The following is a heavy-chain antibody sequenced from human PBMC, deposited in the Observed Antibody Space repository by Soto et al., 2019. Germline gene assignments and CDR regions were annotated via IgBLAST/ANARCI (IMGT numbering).Heavy chain of an antibody. CDR2: ISSSSSYI. D-gene: IGHD2-15*01. V-gene: IGHV3-21*01. CDR1: GFTFSTYS. J-gene: IGHJ3*02. Sequence: EVQLVESGGGLVKPGGSLRLSCAASGFTFSTYSMNWVRQAPGKGLEWVSSISSSSSYIYYADSVKGRFTISRDNVNNSLYLQMNSLRAEDTAVYYCARAQGCCYTEDGSFDIWGQGTMVTVSS. CDR3: ARAQGCCYTEDGSFDI.